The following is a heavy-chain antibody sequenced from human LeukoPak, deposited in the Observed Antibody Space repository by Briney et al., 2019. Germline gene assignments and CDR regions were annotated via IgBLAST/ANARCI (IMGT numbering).Heavy chain of an antibody. Sequence: SETRSLTCAVSGGSISSGGYSWSWIRQPPGKGLEWVGYIYHSGSTYYNPSLKSRVTISVDRSKNQFSLKLSSVTAADTAVYYCARGRDTVTYYFDYWGQGTLVTVSS. V-gene: IGHV4-30-2*01. CDR2: IYHSGST. CDR1: GGSISSGGYS. D-gene: IGHD4-17*01. CDR3: ARGRDTVTYYFDY. J-gene: IGHJ4*02.